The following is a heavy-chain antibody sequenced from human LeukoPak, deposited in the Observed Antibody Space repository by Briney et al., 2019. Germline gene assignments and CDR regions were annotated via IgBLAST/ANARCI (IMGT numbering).Heavy chain of an antibody. CDR2: ISSSGSTI. Sequence: GGSLRLSCAASGFSFSSYSMNWVRQAPGKGLEWVSYISSSGSTIYYADSVKGRFTISRDNAKNSLYLQMNSLRAEDTAVYYCARDPDYGDNWGLGTLVIVSS. D-gene: IGHD4/OR15-4a*01. CDR1: GFSFSSYS. V-gene: IGHV3-48*04. CDR3: ARDPDYGDN. J-gene: IGHJ4*02.